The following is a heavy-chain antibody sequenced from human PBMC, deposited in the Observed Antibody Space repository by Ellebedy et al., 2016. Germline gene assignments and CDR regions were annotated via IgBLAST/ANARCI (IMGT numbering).Heavy chain of an antibody. J-gene: IGHJ4*02. Sequence: GGSLRLSCAASGFTFSSYWMSWVRQAPGKGLEWVAKIKEDGSEKSYVDSVKGRFTISRDTTKNSLYLQMNSLRVEDTAVYYCARDLHSGGWSPSGYWGQGTLVTVSS. V-gene: IGHV3-7*03. CDR1: GFTFSSYW. CDR3: ARDLHSGGWSPSGY. D-gene: IGHD6-19*01. CDR2: IKEDGSEK.